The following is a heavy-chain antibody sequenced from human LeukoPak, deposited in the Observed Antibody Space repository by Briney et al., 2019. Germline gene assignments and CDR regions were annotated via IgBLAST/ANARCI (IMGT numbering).Heavy chain of an antibody. V-gene: IGHV1-69*01. J-gene: IGHJ4*02. CDR1: GGTFSSYA. D-gene: IGHD3/OR15-3a*01. Sequence: SMKVSCKASGGTFSSYAISWVRQAPGQGLEWMGGIIPIFGTANYAQKFQGRVTITADESTSTAYMELSSLRSEDTAVYYCAREGYDFWTGSTRYFAYWGQGTLVTVSS. CDR3: AREGYDFWTGSTRYFAY. CDR2: IIPIFGTA.